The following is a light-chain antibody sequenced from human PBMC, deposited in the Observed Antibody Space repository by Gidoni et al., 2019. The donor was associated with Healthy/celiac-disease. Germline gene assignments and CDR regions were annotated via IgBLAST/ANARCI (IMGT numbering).Light chain of an antibody. CDR2: GAS. CDR3: QQYNNLYT. CDR1: QSVSND. Sequence: ETVMTQSPATLSVAPGERATLPCRASQSVSNDLAWYQQKPGQAPRLLINGASTRATGIPARCSGRGSGTEFTLTISSLQSEDFAVYYCQQYNNLYTFGQGTKLEIK. J-gene: IGKJ2*01. V-gene: IGKV3-15*01.